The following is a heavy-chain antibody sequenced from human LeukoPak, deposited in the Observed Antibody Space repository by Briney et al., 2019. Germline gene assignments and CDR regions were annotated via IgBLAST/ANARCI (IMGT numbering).Heavy chain of an antibody. CDR2: FDPEDGET. D-gene: IGHD3-10*01. CDR1: GYTLTELS. J-gene: IGHJ3*02. Sequence: GASVKVSCKVSGYTLTELSMHWVRQAPGKGLEWMGGFDPEDGETIYAQKFQGRDTMTEDTSTDTAYMELSSLRSEDTAVYFCAVGRGVIIADFDAFDIWGQGTMVTVSS. CDR3: AVGRGVIIADFDAFDI. V-gene: IGHV1-24*01.